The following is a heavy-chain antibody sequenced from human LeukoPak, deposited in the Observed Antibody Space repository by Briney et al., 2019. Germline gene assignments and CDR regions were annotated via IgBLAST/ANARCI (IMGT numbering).Heavy chain of an antibody. J-gene: IGHJ4*02. Sequence: GRSLRLSCAASGFTFSSYAMHWVRQAPGKGLEWVAVISYDGSNKYYADSVKGRFTISRDNSKNTLYLQMNSLRAEDTAVYYRARWSGYDYYFDYWGQGTLVTVSS. D-gene: IGHD5-12*01. CDR2: ISYDGSNK. CDR1: GFTFSSYA. V-gene: IGHV3-30*04. CDR3: ARWSGYDYYFDY.